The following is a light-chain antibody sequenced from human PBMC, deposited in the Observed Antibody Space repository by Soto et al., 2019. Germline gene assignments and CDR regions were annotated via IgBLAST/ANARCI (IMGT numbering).Light chain of an antibody. V-gene: IGKV1-5*03. CDR1: QSISSW. CDR2: KAS. CDR3: QQYNSYSLT. Sequence: DIQMTQSPSTLSASVGDRVTITCRASQSISSWLAWYQQKPGKAPKLLIYKASSLEIGVPSRFSGSGSGTEFTLPISSLQPDDFATYYCQQYNSYSLTFGGGTKVEIK. J-gene: IGKJ4*01.